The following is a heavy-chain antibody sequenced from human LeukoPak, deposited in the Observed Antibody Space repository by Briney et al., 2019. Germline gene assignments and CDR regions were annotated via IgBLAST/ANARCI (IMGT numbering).Heavy chain of an antibody. D-gene: IGHD3-3*01. CDR1: GGSISSYY. CDR3: ARGGFWSGRTVDAFDI. V-gene: IGHV4-59*01. J-gene: IGHJ3*02. Sequence: SETLSLTCTVSGGSISSYYWSWIRQPPGKGLEWIGYIYYSGSINYNPSLKSRVTISVDTSKNQFSLKLSSVTAADTAVYYCARGGFWSGRTVDAFDIWGQGTMVTVSS. CDR2: IYYSGSI.